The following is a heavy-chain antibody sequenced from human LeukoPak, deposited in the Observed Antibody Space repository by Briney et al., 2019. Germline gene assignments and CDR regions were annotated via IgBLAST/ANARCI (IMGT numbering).Heavy chain of an antibody. J-gene: IGHJ3*02. CDR1: RFTFGNYG. D-gene: IGHD3-22*01. Sequence: GGSLRLSCAASRFTFGNYGMTWVRQAPGKGLEWVSSISSSSGYIYYADSVKGRFTISRDNAKNSLYLQMNSLRAEDTAVYYCARAYYYDSRGVFDIWGQGTMVTVSS. V-gene: IGHV3-21*01. CDR2: ISSSSGYI. CDR3: ARAYYYDSRGVFDI.